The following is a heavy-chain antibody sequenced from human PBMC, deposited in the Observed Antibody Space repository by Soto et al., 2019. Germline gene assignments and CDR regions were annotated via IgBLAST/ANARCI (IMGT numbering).Heavy chain of an antibody. CDR3: ARVTATSPDAWLDP. CDR1: GYTFTDYF. J-gene: IGHJ5*02. D-gene: IGHD4-4*01. V-gene: IGHV1-2*04. Sequence: QVQLVQSGAEVKKPGASVNVSCRASGYTFTDYFLHWVRQAPGHGLEWMGWINPNSGSTNFAPKFRGLVTMTRDASISTVYLVLNRLTSDDTAVYFCARVTATSPDAWLDPWGQGTLVTVSS. CDR2: INPNSGST.